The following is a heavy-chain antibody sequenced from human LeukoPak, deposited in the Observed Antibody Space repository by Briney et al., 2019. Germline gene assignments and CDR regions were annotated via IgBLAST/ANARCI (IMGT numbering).Heavy chain of an antibody. J-gene: IGHJ6*03. Sequence: GGSLRLSCAASGFTFSSYGMSWVRQAPGKGLEWVSVIYSGGSTYYADSVKGRFTISRDNSKNTLYLQMNSLRAEDTAVYYCAKALELRLGYYYYMDVWGKGTTVTISS. V-gene: IGHV3-53*01. CDR3: AKALELRLGYYYYMDV. CDR2: IYSGGST. D-gene: IGHD1-7*01. CDR1: GFTFSSYG.